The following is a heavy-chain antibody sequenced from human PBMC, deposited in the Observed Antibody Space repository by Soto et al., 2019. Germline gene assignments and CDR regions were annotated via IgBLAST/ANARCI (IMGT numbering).Heavy chain of an antibody. V-gene: IGHV1-8*01. CDR2: MNPNSGNT. CDR1: GYTFTSYD. Sequence: ASVKVSCKASGYTFTSYDINWVRQATGQGLEWMGWMNPNSGNTSYAQKFQGRVTMTKDTATNTAYMELSSLRSEDTAVYYCATHRSGRFLEWLPEGSLSYWGQGTLVTVSS. CDR3: ATHRSGRFLEWLPEGSLSY. J-gene: IGHJ4*02. D-gene: IGHD3-3*01.